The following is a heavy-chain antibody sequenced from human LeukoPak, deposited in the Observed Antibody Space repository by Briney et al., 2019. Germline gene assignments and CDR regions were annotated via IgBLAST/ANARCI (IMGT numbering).Heavy chain of an antibody. V-gene: IGHV3-30*04. D-gene: IGHD3-10*01. CDR2: ISYDDTNK. Sequence: GGSLRLSCAASGFTFSNYALHWVRQAPGKGLEWVAVISYDDTNKYYVDSVKGRFTISRDNSKNTLYLQMNSLRAEDTAVYYCARDRKFYGSGSYSFDYWGQGTLVTVSS. J-gene: IGHJ4*02. CDR1: GFTFSNYA. CDR3: ARDRKFYGSGSYSFDY.